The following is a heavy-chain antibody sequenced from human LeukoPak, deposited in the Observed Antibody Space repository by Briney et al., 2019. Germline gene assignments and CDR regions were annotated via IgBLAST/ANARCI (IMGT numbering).Heavy chain of an antibody. D-gene: IGHD4-11*01. Sequence: PGASVKVSCKASGYTFTSYGISWVRQAPGQGLEWMGGIIPIFGTANYAQKFEDRVTLTADESTNTAYMELNSLRSEDTAVYYCARAPSRYSNVERSVGRWFYYYMDVWGQGTTVTVSS. V-gene: IGHV1-69*13. CDR3: ARAPSRYSNVERSVGRWFYYYMDV. CDR2: IIPIFGTA. J-gene: IGHJ6*03. CDR1: GYTFTSYG.